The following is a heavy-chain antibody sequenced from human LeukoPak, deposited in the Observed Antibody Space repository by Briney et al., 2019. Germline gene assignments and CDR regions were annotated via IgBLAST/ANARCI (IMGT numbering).Heavy chain of an antibody. J-gene: IGHJ6*03. CDR1: GGTFSSYA. CDR3: ARSGQRWLQSGVDYYYYYMDV. D-gene: IGHD5-24*01. V-gene: IGHV1-69*01. CDR2: IIPIFGTA. Sequence: ASVKVSCKASGGTFSSYAISWVRQAPGQGLEWMGGIIPIFGTANYAQEFQGRVTITADESTSTAYMELSSLRSEDTAVYYCARSGQRWLQSGVDYYYYYMDVWGKGTTVTISS.